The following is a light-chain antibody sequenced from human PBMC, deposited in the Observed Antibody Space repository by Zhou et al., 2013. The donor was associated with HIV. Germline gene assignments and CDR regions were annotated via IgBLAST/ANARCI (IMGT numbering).Light chain of an antibody. CDR1: QTIDNY. CDR3: QQSYSTLALT. J-gene: IGKJ4*01. V-gene: IGKV1-39*01. CDR2: GAS. Sequence: DIQMTQSPTSLSASVGDRVTITCRPSQTIDNYLNWYQRKPGKAPKLLIYGASILHSGVPSRFSGSGSGTDFTLTISGLQPEDFATYYCQQSYSTLALTFGGGTKVEIK.